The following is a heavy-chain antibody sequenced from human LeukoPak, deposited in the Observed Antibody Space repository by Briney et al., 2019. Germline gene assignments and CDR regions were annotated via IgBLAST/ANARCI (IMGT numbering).Heavy chain of an antibody. Sequence: SETLSLTCTVSGGSISSSSYYWGWIRQPPGKGLECIGSIYYSGSTYYNPSLKSRVTISVDTSKNQFSLKLSSVTAADTAVYYCDSLTTYFDYWGQGTLVTVSS. D-gene: IGHD1-14*01. V-gene: IGHV4-39*01. CDR3: DSLTTYFDY. CDR1: GGSISSSSYY. CDR2: IYYSGST. J-gene: IGHJ4*02.